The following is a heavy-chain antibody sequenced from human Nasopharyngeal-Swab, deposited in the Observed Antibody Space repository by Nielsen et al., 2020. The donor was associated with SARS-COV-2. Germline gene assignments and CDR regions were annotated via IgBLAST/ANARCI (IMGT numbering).Heavy chain of an antibody. CDR1: GYTLTSYY. CDR2: INPSGGST. D-gene: IGHD5-12*01. Sequence: ASVQVSCKASGYTLTSYYMHWVRQAPGQGLEWMGIINPSGGSTSYAQKFQGRVTMTRDTSTSTVYMELSSLRSEDTAVYYCARGAGGYQTYNWFDPWGQGTLVTVSS. CDR3: ARGAGGYQTYNWFDP. V-gene: IGHV1-46*01. J-gene: IGHJ5*02.